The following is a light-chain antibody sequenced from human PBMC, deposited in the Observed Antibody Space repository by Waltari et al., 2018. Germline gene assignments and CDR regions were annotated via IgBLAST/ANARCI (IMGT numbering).Light chain of an antibody. CDR2: RAS. V-gene: IGKV3-20*01. CDR3: QHYDGSPLA. J-gene: IGKJ1*01. Sequence: EILLAQSPGTLSLSPGARATLSCRASRIIDTDHVAWYQQRPGQPPRLLIFRASLRASGVPDRFSGGVSGTDFTLTISRLESEDFAMYYCQHYDGSPLAFGQGTKV. CDR1: RIIDTDH.